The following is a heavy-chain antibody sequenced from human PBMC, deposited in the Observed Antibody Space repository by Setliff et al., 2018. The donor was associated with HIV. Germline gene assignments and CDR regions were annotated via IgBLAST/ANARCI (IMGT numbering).Heavy chain of an antibody. CDR2: INPNNGGT. CDR1: GYTFTDYY. Sequence: ASVMVSCKSSGYTFTDYYIHWVRLAPGQGFEWMGWINPNNGGTSYAQKFQGRVTMTRDTSISTAYMELSRLTSDDTAVYYCANKRDDRWFGPWGQGTLVTVSS. CDR3: ANKRDDRWFGP. V-gene: IGHV1-2*02. D-gene: IGHD3-16*01. J-gene: IGHJ5*02.